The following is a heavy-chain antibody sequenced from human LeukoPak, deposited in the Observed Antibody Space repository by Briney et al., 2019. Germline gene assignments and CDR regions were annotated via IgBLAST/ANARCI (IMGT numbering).Heavy chain of an antibody. CDR3: ARGYCSSTSCYTSPRFTTTVGVDP. CDR1: GYTFTSYY. J-gene: IGHJ5*02. V-gene: IGHV1-46*01. Sequence: SVKVSCKASGYTFTSYYMHWVRQAPGQGLEWMGIINPSGGSTSYAQKFQGRVTMTRDTSTSTVYMELSSLRSEDTAVYYCARGYCSSTSCYTSPRFTTTVGVDPWGQGTLVTVSS. CDR2: INPSGGST. D-gene: IGHD2-2*02.